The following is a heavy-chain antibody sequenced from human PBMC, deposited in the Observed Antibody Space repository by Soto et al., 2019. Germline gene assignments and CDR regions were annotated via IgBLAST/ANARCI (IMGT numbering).Heavy chain of an antibody. D-gene: IGHD3-3*01. J-gene: IGHJ3*02. CDR3: ARDKSTIFGVVIAFDI. V-gene: IGHV3-48*03. CDR1: GFTFSSYE. CDR2: ISSSGSTI. Sequence: GGSLRLSCAASGFTFSSYEMNWVRQAPGKGLEWVSYISSSGSTIYYADSVKGRFTIARDNAKNSLDLKMNSLRAEDSAVYYCARDKSTIFGVVIAFDIWGQGTMVTVSS.